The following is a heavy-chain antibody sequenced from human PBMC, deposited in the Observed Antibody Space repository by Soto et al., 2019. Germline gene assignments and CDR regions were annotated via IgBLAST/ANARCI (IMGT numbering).Heavy chain of an antibody. Sequence: GASVKVSCKASGYTFTSYDINWVRQATGQGLEWKGWMNPGIGNTKYSQTFQGRVTITRDTSASTAYMELSSLRSEDTAVYYCARAVARGVKTIYYYYGMDVWGQGTTVTVS. J-gene: IGHJ6*02. CDR2: MNPGIGNT. V-gene: IGHV1-3*01. D-gene: IGHD3-10*01. CDR3: ARAVARGVKTIYYYYGMDV. CDR1: GYTFTSYD.